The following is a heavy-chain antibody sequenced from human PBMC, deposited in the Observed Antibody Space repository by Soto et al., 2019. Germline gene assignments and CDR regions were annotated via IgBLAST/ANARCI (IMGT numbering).Heavy chain of an antibody. CDR2: INWNGGST. J-gene: IGHJ6*03. Sequence: GGSLRLSCAASGFTFDDYGMSWVRQAPGKGLEWVSGINWNGGSTGYADSVKGRFTISRDNAKNSLYLQMNSLRAEDTALYHCARDNGDTIFGGVISHGYYRDVGGKGTTVTVSS. CDR3: ARDNGDTIFGGVISHGYYRDV. CDR1: GFTFDDYG. D-gene: IGHD3-3*01. V-gene: IGHV3-20*01.